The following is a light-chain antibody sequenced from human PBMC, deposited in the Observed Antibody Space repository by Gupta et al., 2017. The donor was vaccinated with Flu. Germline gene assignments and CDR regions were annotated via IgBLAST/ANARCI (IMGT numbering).Light chain of an antibody. CDR1: QSVSSNY. Sequence: GERATLSCRASQSVSSNYLAWYQQKPGQAPRLLIFGASSRATAIPDRFSGSGSGTDFSLTISTLEPEDSAVYYCQQYGRSPTFGQGTRLEIK. CDR2: GAS. CDR3: QQYGRSPT. V-gene: IGKV3-20*01. J-gene: IGKJ5*01.